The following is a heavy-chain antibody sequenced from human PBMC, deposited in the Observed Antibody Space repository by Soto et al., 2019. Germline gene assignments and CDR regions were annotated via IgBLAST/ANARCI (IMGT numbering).Heavy chain of an antibody. CDR2: IYYSGST. CDR1: GGSISSYY. Sequence: SETLSLTCTVSGGSISSYYWSWIRQPPGKGLEWIGYIYYSGSTNYNPSLKNRVTISVDTSKNQFSLKLSSVTAADTAVYYCARNLLYSGYCIYFDYWGQGTLVTVSS. CDR3: ARNLLYSGYCIYFDY. V-gene: IGHV4-59*01. J-gene: IGHJ4*02. D-gene: IGHD5-12*01.